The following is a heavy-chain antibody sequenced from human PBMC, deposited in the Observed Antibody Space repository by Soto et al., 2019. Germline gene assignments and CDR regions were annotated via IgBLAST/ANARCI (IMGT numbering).Heavy chain of an antibody. J-gene: IGHJ4*02. CDR1: GLTFSSYT. V-gene: IGHV3-30-3*01. CDR2: ISYDGSNK. Sequence: QVQLVESGGGVVQPGRSLRLSCAASGLTFSSYTMHWVRKAPGKGLEWVAVISYDGSNKYYADSVKGRFTISRDNSKNTLYLQMNSLRAEDTAVFYCARDPGSGWPPFDYWGQGTLVTVSS. D-gene: IGHD6-19*01. CDR3: ARDPGSGWPPFDY.